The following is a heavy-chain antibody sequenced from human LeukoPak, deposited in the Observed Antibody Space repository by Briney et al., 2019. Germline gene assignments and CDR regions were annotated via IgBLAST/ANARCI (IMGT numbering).Heavy chain of an antibody. Sequence: SGGSLRLSCAASGFTFDDYGLSWVRQAPGKGLEWVSTINWNGGSTGYADSVKGRFTISRDNAKNSLYLQMNSLRAEDTALYYCARVSDISVAAYFDYWGQRTLVTVSS. CDR1: GFTFDDYG. CDR2: INWNGGST. V-gene: IGHV3-20*04. J-gene: IGHJ4*02. D-gene: IGHD6-19*01. CDR3: ARVSDISVAAYFDY.